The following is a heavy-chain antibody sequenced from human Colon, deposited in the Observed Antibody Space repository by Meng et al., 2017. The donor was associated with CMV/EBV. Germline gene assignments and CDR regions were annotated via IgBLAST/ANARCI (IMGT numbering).Heavy chain of an antibody. V-gene: IGHV4-31*03. CDR3: ARDPGSGPDY. CDR1: GGSISSGGYY. Sequence: TCTGSGGSISSGGYYWSWIRQHTGKGLEWIGYIYYTGSTYYNPSLKSRVVISGDTSKNQFSLKLSSVTAADTAVYFCARDPGSGPDYWGQGTLVTVSS. D-gene: IGHD2-15*01. CDR2: IYYTGST. J-gene: IGHJ4*02.